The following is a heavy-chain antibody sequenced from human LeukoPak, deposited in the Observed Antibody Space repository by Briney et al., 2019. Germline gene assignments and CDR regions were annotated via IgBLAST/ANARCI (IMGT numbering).Heavy chain of an antibody. CDR2: ISGSGGST. V-gene: IGHV3-23*01. Sequence: PGGSLRLSCAPSGFTFSSYAMSWVRQAPGKGLEWVSAISGSGGSTYYADSVKGRFTISRDNSKNTLFLQMDSLRAEDTALYYCAKGSSGYFFDLWGQGTLVTVSS. J-gene: IGHJ4*02. CDR1: GFTFSSYA. CDR3: AKGSSGYFFDL. D-gene: IGHD3-22*01.